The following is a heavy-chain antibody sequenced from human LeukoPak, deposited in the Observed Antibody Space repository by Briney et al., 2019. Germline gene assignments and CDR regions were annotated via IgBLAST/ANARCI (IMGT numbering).Heavy chain of an antibody. D-gene: IGHD7-27*01. V-gene: IGHV1-8*01. Sequence: VASVTVSCTASGYTFTSCDFNWVRQATGQRPEWMGWMSPNSGDTGYAQNFQDRVTMTRNTSISTAYMELSSLRSDDTAVYYCARGPPNWGYDYWGPGTLVTVSS. CDR1: GYTFTSCD. CDR3: ARGPPNWGYDY. CDR2: MSPNSGDT. J-gene: IGHJ4*02.